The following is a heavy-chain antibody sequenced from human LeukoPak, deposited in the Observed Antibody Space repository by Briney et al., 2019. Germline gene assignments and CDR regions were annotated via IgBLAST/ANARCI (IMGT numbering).Heavy chain of an antibody. CDR2: ISAYNGNT. D-gene: IGHD3-3*01. V-gene: IGHV1-18*01. CDR3: ARETTTYYDFWSGRIEPFDY. Sequence: ASVKVSCKASGYTFTSYGISWVRQAPGQGLEWMGWISAYNGNTNYAQELQGRVTMTTDTSTSTAYMELRSLRSDDTAVYYCARETTTYYDFWSGRIEPFDYWGQGTLVTVSS. J-gene: IGHJ4*02. CDR1: GYTFTSYG.